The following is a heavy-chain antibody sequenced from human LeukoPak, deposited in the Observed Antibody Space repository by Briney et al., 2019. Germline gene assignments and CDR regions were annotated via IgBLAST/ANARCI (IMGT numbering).Heavy chain of an antibody. CDR1: GGSFSGYY. D-gene: IGHD4-23*01. CDR2: ISHSGST. J-gene: IGHJ4*02. V-gene: IGHV4-34*01. Sequence: DPSETLSLTCAVYGGSFSGYYWSWIRQPPGKGLEWIGEISHSGSTNYNPSLKSRVTISPDTSKKQFSLRLSSVTAADTAVYYCASYGGNSVYDYWGQGTLVTVSS. CDR3: ASYGGNSVYDY.